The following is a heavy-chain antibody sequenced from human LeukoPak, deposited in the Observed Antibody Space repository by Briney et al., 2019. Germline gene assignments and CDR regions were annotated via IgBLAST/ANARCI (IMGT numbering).Heavy chain of an antibody. CDR3: ARLRGSYRRFDY. Sequence: SETLSLTCTVSGGSISSGGYYWSWIRQHPGKGLEWIGYIYYSGSTYYNPSLKSRVTISVDTSKNQFSLKLSSVTAADTAVYYCARLRGSYRRFDYWGQGTLVTVSS. V-gene: IGHV4-31*03. CDR2: IYYSGST. D-gene: IGHD1-26*01. J-gene: IGHJ4*02. CDR1: GGSISSGGYY.